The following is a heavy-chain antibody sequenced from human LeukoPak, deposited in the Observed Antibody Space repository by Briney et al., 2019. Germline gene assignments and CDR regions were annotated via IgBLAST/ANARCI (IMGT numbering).Heavy chain of an antibody. D-gene: IGHD5-12*01. CDR3: ASGYSGYDFALYPSRLETGYYMDV. Sequence: PSETLSLTCTVSGYSISSGYYWGWIRQPPGKGLEWIGSIYHSGSTYYNPSLKSRVTISVDTSKNQFSPKLSSVTAADTAVYYCASGYSGYDFALYPSRLETGYYMDVWGKGTTVTVSS. J-gene: IGHJ6*03. CDR1: GYSISSGYY. CDR2: IYHSGST. V-gene: IGHV4-38-2*02.